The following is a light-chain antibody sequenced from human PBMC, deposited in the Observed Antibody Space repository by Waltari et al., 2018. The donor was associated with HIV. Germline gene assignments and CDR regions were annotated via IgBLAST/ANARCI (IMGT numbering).Light chain of an antibody. V-gene: IGLV2-23*02. Sequence: QSALTQPASVSASPGQSITLPSPGPRSDVGGYHYVSWFQQHPGKAPKVLIYDVTTRPSGVSNRFSGSKSGNTASLTISGLQAEDETDYYCCSYAGGSPYYVFGTGTKVTV. CDR3: CSYAGGSPYYV. CDR2: DVT. CDR1: RSDVGGYHY. J-gene: IGLJ1*01.